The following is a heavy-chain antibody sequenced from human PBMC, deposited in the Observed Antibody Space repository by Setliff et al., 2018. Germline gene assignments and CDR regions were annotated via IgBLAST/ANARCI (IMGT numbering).Heavy chain of an antibody. J-gene: IGHJ5*02. CDR1: AYSFSGYY. CDR2: MNTNSGDT. D-gene: IGHD1-1*01. CDR3: VKTKGFVDGWLDP. Sequence: ASVKVSCKTSAYSFSGYYIHWVRQASGQGLEWMGWMNTNSGDTKYTQKFQGRVTMTRDTSISTAYMELSRLRSDDTALYFCVKTKGFVDGWLDPWGQGTLVTVSS. V-gene: IGHV1-2*02.